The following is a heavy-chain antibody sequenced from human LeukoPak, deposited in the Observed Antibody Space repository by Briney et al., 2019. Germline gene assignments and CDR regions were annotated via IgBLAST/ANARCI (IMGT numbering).Heavy chain of an antibody. CDR1: GFNLRTYW. D-gene: IGHD3-16*01. Sequence: GGSLRLSCAVTGFNLRTYWIHWVRQAPGKGLEWVSAISGSGGSTYYADSVKGRFTISRDNSKNTLYLQMNSLRAEDTAVYYCAKEGGGSPSSSWGQGTLVTVSS. V-gene: IGHV3-23*01. J-gene: IGHJ5*02. CDR2: ISGSGGST. CDR3: AKEGGGSPSSS.